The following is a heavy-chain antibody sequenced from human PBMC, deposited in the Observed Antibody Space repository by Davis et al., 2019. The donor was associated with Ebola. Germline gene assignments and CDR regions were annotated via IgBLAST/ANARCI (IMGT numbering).Heavy chain of an antibody. V-gene: IGHV3-48*01. CDR2: ISSSSSTI. CDR1: GFTFSSYT. J-gene: IGHJ4*02. D-gene: IGHD6-19*01. CDR3: AKDSQENRIAVAPSDFDQ. Sequence: GGSLRLSCAASGFTFSSYTMSWVRQAPGKGLEWVSYISSSSSTIYYADSVKGRFTISRDNARNSLYLQMNSLRAEDTALYYCAKDSQENRIAVAPSDFDQWGQGTLVTVSS.